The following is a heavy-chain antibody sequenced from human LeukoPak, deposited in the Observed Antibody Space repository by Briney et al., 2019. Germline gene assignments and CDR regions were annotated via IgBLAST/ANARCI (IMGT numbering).Heavy chain of an antibody. D-gene: IGHD5-12*01. CDR1: GGTFSSYA. CDR2: IIPIFGTA. Sequence: ASVKVSCKASGGTFSSYAISWVRQAPGQGLEWMGGIIPIFGTANYAQKFQGRVTITADESMSTAYMELSSLRSEDTAVYYCARYSGYEGNWFDPWGQGTLVTVSS. CDR3: ARYSGYEGNWFDP. V-gene: IGHV1-69*13. J-gene: IGHJ5*02.